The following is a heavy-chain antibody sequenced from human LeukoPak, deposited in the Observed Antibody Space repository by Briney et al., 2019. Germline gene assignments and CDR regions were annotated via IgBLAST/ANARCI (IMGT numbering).Heavy chain of an antibody. V-gene: IGHV4-59*08. J-gene: IGHJ6*03. Sequence: SETLSLTCTVSGGSISSYYWSWIRQPPGKGLEWFGYIYYSGSTNYNPSLKSRVTISVDTSKNQFSLKLSSVTAADTAVYYCARRDSSWYQGGYYYYYMDVWGKGTTVTVSS. CDR1: GGSISSYY. CDR2: IYYSGST. D-gene: IGHD6-13*01. CDR3: ARRDSSWYQGGYYYYYMDV.